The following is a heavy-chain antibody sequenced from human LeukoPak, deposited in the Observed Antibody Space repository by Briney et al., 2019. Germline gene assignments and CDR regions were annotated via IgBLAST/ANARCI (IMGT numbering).Heavy chain of an antibody. D-gene: IGHD3-10*01. J-gene: IGHJ4*02. V-gene: IGHV4-31*03. CDR1: GGSLSSGGYY. Sequence: SQTLSLTCTVSGGSLSSGGYYWSWIRQHPGNGLEWIGYIYYSGSTYYNPSLKSRVTISVDTSKNQFSLKLSSVTAADTAVYYCARLYYGSGSYHFDYWGQGTLVTVSS. CDR2: IYYSGST. CDR3: ARLYYGSGSYHFDY.